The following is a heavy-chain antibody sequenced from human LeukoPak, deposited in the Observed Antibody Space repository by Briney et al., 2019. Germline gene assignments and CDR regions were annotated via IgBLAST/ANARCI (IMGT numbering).Heavy chain of an antibody. J-gene: IGHJ6*03. CDR1: GFTFSKTS. CDR3: AKEACSGTYCIYYFMDV. V-gene: IGHV3-21*01. CDR2: ITSSSSSI. Sequence: GGSLRLSCEGSGFTFSKTSMNWVRQAPGKGLEWVSSITSSSSSIYYADSVKGRFTISRDNAKNSLYLQLNGLRAEDTAVYYCAKEACSGTYCIYYFMDVWGKGTMVTVSS. D-gene: IGHD3-10*02.